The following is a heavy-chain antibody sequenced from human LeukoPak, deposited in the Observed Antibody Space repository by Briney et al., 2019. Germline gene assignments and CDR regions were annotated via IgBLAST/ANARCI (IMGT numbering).Heavy chain of an antibody. Sequence: SETLSLTCAVYGGSFSGYYWSWIRQPPGKGLEWIGEINHSGSTNYNPSLKSRVTISVDTSKNQFSPKLSSVTAADTAVYYCARKSLWFGESRLDYWGQGTLVTVSS. CDR3: ARKSLWFGESRLDY. J-gene: IGHJ4*02. V-gene: IGHV4-34*01. CDR2: INHSGST. D-gene: IGHD3-10*01. CDR1: GGSFSGYY.